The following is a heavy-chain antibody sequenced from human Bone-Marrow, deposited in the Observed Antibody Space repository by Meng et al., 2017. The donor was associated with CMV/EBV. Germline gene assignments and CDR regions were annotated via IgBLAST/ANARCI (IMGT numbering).Heavy chain of an antibody. CDR1: GYTFTGYY. Sequence: ASVKVSCKASGYTFTGYYMHWVRQAPGQGLEWMGWINPNSGGTNYAQKFQDRVTMTRDTSTSTVYMELSSLRSEDTAGYYCARGTSWEPVGVLAYWGQGTLVTVSS. V-gene: IGHV1-2*02. CDR2: INPNSGGT. D-gene: IGHD1-26*01. CDR3: ARGTSWEPVGVLAY. J-gene: IGHJ4*02.